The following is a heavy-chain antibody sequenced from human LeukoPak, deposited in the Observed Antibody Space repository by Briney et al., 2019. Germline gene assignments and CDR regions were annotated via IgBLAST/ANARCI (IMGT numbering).Heavy chain of an antibody. CDR1: EFIFNNYG. CDR3: AKDGGRYSGSLDS. Sequence: PGGSLRLSCAASEFIFNNYGMRWVRQAPGKGLEWVAVISYDGRNKFYANSVKGRFTISRDDSKNTLYVQMNSLRPEDTAVYYCAKDGGRYSGSLDSWGQGTLVTVSS. D-gene: IGHD1-26*01. V-gene: IGHV3-30*18. J-gene: IGHJ4*02. CDR2: ISYDGRNK.